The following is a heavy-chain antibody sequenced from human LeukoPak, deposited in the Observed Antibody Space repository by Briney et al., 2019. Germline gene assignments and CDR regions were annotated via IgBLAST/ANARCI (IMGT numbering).Heavy chain of an antibody. CDR1: GGSISSGSYY. D-gene: IGHD2-2*01. CDR2: TYTSGSA. CDR3: ARGVLGIVVVPAAMRYYYYMDV. Sequence: SQTLSLTCTVSGGSISSGSYYWSWIRQPAGKGLEWIGRTYTSGSANYNPSLKSRVTISVDTSKNQFSLKLSSVTAADTAVYYCARGVLGIVVVPAAMRYYYYMDVWGKGTTVTVSS. V-gene: IGHV4-61*02. J-gene: IGHJ6*03.